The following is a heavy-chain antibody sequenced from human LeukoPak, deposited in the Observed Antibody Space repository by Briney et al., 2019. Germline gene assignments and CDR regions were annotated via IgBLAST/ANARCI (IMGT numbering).Heavy chain of an antibody. V-gene: IGHV4-59*01. D-gene: IGHD5-24*01. CDR2: IYYSGST. J-gene: IGHJ3*02. CDR1: GDSISSYY. Sequence: KPSETLSLTCTVSGDSISSYYWSWIRQPPGKGLEWIGYIYYSGSTNYNPSLKSRVTISVDASKNQFSLKLSSVTAADTAVYYCARDVGDGYKTDAFDIWGQGTMVTVSS. CDR3: ARDVGDGYKTDAFDI.